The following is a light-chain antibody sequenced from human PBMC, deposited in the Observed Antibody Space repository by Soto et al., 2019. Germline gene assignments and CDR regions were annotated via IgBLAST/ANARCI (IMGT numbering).Light chain of an antibody. V-gene: IGKV1-39*01. CDR2: DAA. Sequence: VPIAQPASQNINTYLNWYQQKPGKAPKLLIFDAASLQNGVPSRFSGGGSRTDFTLTITSLQPEDFATYYCQLTSIAPFTFGPGAKVDI. J-gene: IGKJ3*01. CDR3: QLTSIAPFT. CDR1: QNINTY.